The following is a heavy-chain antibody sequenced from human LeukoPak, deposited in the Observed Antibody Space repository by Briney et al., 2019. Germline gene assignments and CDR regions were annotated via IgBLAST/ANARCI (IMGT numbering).Heavy chain of an antibody. J-gene: IGHJ6*02. CDR1: GYTFTSYD. CDR2: MNPNSGNT. Sequence: ASVKVSCKASGYTFTSYDINWVRQATGQGLEWMGWMNPNSGNTGYAQKFQGRVTMTRSTSISTAYMELSSLRSEDTAVYYCARGLFEDIVASPHYGMDVWGQGTTVTVSS. V-gene: IGHV1-8*01. D-gene: IGHD5-12*01. CDR3: ARGLFEDIVASPHYGMDV.